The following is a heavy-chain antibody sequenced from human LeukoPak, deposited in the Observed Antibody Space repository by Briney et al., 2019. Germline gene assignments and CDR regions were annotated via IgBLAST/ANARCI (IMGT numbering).Heavy chain of an antibody. Sequence: ASVKVSCKASGGTFSSYAISWVRQAPGQGLEWMGGIIPIFGTANYAQKFQGRVTITADESTSTAYMELSSLRSEDTAVYYCARVFEGVVPAANYYYYYMDVWGKGTTVTVSS. J-gene: IGHJ6*03. CDR2: IIPIFGTA. CDR3: ARVFEGVVPAANYYYYYMDV. D-gene: IGHD2-2*01. V-gene: IGHV1-69*01. CDR1: GGTFSSYA.